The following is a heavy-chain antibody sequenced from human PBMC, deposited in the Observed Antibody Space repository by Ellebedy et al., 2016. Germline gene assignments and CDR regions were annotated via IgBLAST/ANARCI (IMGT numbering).Heavy chain of an antibody. CDR3: AREEWLAHYFDY. Sequence: SETLSLTXTVSGGSISSYYWSWIRQPPGKGLEWIGYIYYSGSTNYNPSLKSRVTISVDTSKNQFSLKLSSVTAADTAVYYCAREEWLAHYFDYWGQGTLVTVSS. CDR2: IYYSGST. CDR1: GGSISSYY. J-gene: IGHJ4*02. D-gene: IGHD6-19*01. V-gene: IGHV4-59*01.